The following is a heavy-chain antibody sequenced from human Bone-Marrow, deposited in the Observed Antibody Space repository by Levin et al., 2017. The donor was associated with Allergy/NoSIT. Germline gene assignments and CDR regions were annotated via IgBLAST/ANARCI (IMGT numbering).Heavy chain of an antibody. V-gene: IGHV3-48*01. CDR2: ISTRSTTI. CDR3: ARFASGWSVDN. CDR1: RFTFSDYA. J-gene: IGHJ4*02. D-gene: IGHD6-19*01. Sequence: QHGESLKISCAASRFTFSDYAFNWVRQAPGKGPEWISYISTRSTTIYYADSVKGRFTISRDNVKNSLYLQMNSLRAEDTAVYYCARFASGWSVDNWGQGTLVTVSS.